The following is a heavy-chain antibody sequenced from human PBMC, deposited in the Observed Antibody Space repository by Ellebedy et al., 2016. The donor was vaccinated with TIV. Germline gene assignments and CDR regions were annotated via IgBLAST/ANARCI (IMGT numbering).Heavy chain of an antibody. D-gene: IGHD3-10*01. V-gene: IGHV1-2*02. J-gene: IGHJ6*02. CDR1: GYTFTGYY. Sequence: ASVKVSXXASGYTFTGYYMHWVRQAPGQGLEWMGWINPNSGGTNYAQKLQGRVTMTTDTSTSTAYMELSSLRSEDTAVYYCARDREAYYYGSGSYPRYGMDVWGQGTTVTVSS. CDR3: ARDREAYYYGSGSYPRYGMDV. CDR2: INPNSGGT.